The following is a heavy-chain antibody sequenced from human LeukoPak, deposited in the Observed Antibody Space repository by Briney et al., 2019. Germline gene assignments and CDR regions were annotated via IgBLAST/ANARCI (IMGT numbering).Heavy chain of an antibody. CDR3: AKALSNRITMIVVSG. CDR2: IYGGGST. J-gene: IGHJ4*02. CDR1: GSTVSNNY. D-gene: IGHD3-22*01. Sequence: PGGSLRLSCAASGSTVSNNYMSWVRQAPGEGLEWVSDIYGGGSTYYAESVKGRFTISRDNSKNTLYLQMNSLRAEDTAVYYCAKALSNRITMIVVSGWGQGTLVTVSS. V-gene: IGHV3-66*01.